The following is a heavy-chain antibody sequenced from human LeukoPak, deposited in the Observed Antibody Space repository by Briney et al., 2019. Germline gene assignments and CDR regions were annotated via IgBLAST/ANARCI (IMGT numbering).Heavy chain of an antibody. CDR2: FNPRDSAT. CDR1: GYLFSNYW. CDR3: ARHWSAAWFAY. Sequence: GASLRISCRASGYLFSNYWIAWVRQMPGKGLEWVGIFNPRDSATRYSPSFQGRVTFSADNSISTAYLQWRNLRASDTAVYYCARHWSAAWFAYWGQGTQATVSS. V-gene: IGHV5-51*01. J-gene: IGHJ4*02. D-gene: IGHD3-3*01.